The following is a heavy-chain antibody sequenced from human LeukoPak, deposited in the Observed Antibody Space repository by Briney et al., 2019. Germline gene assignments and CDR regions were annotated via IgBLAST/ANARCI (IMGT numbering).Heavy chain of an antibody. CDR3: ATEDYYSHYMDV. CDR2: ISGSSSYI. J-gene: IGHJ6*03. Sequence: GGSLRLSCAASGFTFSSYSMNWVRQAPGKVLEWLSSISGSSSYIYYADSIKGRFTVSRDNAKNSLYLQMNSLRAEDTAVYYRATEDYYSHYMDVWGKGTTVTVSS. V-gene: IGHV3-21*01. CDR1: GFTFSSYS.